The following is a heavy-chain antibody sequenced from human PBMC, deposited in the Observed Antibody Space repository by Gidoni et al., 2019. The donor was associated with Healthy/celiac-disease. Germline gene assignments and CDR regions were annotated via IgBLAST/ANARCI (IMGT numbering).Heavy chain of an antibody. J-gene: IGHJ6*02. CDR3: ARDSGYYDFWSGSYYYYYGMDV. D-gene: IGHD3-3*01. CDR2: TYYRSKWYN. CDR1: GDSVSSNSAA. V-gene: IGHV6-1*01. Sequence: QVQLQQSGPGLVKPSQTLSLTCAISGDSVSSNSAAWNWIRQSPSRGLEWLGRTYYRSKWYNDYAVSVKSRITINPDTSKNQFSLQLNSVTPEDTAVYYCARDSGYYDFWSGSYYYYYGMDVWGQGTTVTVSS.